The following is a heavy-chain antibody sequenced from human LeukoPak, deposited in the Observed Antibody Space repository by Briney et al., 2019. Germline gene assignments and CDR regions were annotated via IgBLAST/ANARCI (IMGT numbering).Heavy chain of an antibody. CDR3: ARKVWFGAQKGLFDP. D-gene: IGHD3-10*01. CDR1: GFTFSSYN. CDR2: ICSSSSYI. Sequence: PGGSLRLSCAASGFTFSSYNMSWVRQAPGKGLEWVSSICSSSSYIYYADSVKGRFTIPRDNAKNPLYLQMNSLRAEDTAVYYCARKVWFGAQKGLFDPWGQGTLVTVSS. J-gene: IGHJ5*02. V-gene: IGHV3-21*01.